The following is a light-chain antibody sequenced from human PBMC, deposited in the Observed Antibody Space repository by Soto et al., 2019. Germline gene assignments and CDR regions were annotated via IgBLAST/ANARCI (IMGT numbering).Light chain of an antibody. CDR1: QSLLHSNGNNY. CDR2: LGS. CDR3: MQALQTPLT. J-gene: IGKJ5*01. V-gene: IGKV2-28*01. Sequence: EIVMTQSPLSLSVTPGESASISCRSSQSLLHSNGNNYFDWYLQKPGQSPQLLIYLGSNRASGVPDRFSGSGSGTDFTLKISGVEAEDVGVYYCMQALQTPLTFGQGTRLDI.